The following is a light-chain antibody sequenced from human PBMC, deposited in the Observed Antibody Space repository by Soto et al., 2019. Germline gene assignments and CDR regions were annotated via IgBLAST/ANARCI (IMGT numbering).Light chain of an antibody. CDR3: CSYAGDYSDV. Sequence: QSVLTQPRSVSGSPGQSVTISCTGTSSDVGNYNYVSWYQQHPGKAPKFMIYDVTKRPSGVPDRFSGSKSGNTASLTISGLQAEDEADYYCCSYAGDYSDVFGTGTKLTVL. CDR1: SSDVGNYNY. CDR2: DVT. J-gene: IGLJ1*01. V-gene: IGLV2-11*01.